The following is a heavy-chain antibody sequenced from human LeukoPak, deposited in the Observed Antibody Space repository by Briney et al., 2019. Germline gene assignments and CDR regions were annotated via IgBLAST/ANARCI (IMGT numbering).Heavy chain of an antibody. CDR1: GGSLSSTSYY. J-gene: IGHJ6*03. CDR3: ARHSPDYYDSSGYRYYYYYMDV. V-gene: IGHV4-39*01. CDR2: MYYSGST. Sequence: SETLPLTCTVSGGSLSSTSYYWGWIRQPPGKGLEWIGTMYYSGSTYYNPSLKSRVTISVDRSKNQFSLKVSSVTAADTAVYYCARHSPDYYDSSGYRYYYYYMDVWGKGTTVTVSS. D-gene: IGHD3-22*01.